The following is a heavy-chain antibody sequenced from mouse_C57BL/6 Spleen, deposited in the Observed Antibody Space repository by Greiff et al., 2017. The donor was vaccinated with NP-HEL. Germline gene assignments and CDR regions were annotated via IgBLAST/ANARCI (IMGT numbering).Heavy chain of an antibody. CDR1: GYSITSGYY. Sequence: EVQLQESGPGLVKPSQSLSLTCSVTGYSITSGYYWNWIRQFPGNNLEWMGYISYDGSNNYNPSLKNRISITRDTSKNQFFLKLNSVTTEDTATYYCAREGRIDGYGFAYWGQGTLVTVSA. V-gene: IGHV3-6*01. J-gene: IGHJ3*01. D-gene: IGHD2-2*01. CDR2: ISYDGSN. CDR3: AREGRIDGYGFAY.